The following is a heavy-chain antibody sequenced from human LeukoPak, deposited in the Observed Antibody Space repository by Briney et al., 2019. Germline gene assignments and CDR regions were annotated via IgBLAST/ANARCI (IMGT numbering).Heavy chain of an antibody. CDR1: GFTFRWHW. CDR2: LSTDGSGI. V-gene: IGHV3-74*01. J-gene: IGHJ4*02. D-gene: IGHD3-22*01. Sequence: GGSLRLSCAASGFTFRWHWMHWVRQAPGKGLVWVSRLSTDGSGIRYADSVKGRFTISRDNAKETLYLQMNSLRAEDTAVYYCAKGYYYDTSGPYFDYWGQGTLVTVSS. CDR3: AKGYYYDTSGPYFDY.